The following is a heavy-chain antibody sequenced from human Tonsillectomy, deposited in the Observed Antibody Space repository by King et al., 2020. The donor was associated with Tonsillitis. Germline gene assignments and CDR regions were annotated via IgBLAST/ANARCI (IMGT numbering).Heavy chain of an antibody. J-gene: IGHJ5*02. V-gene: IGHV3-23*04. CDR1: GFTFSSYA. CDR3: AVRGGPARFLEWLSPLGWFDP. CDR2: ISGSGGST. Sequence: VQLVESGGGLVQPGGSLRLSCAASGFTFSSYAMSWVRQAPGKGLEWISAISGSGGSTYYADSVKGRFTISRDNSKNTLYLQMNSLRAEDTAVYYCAVRGGPARFLEWLSPLGWFDPWAREPWSPSPQ. D-gene: IGHD3-3*01.